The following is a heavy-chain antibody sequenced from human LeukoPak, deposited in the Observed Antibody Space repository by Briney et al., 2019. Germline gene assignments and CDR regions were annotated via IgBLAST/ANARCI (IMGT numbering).Heavy chain of an antibody. Sequence: GASVKVSCKASGYTFTSYGVSWVRQAPGQGLEWMAWISAYNGNTNYAQNLQGRFTMTTDTSTSTAYMELRSLRSDDTAIYYCARIRDGYNDAYDIWGQGTVVTVPS. CDR2: ISAYNGNT. CDR1: GYTFTSYG. V-gene: IGHV1-18*01. CDR3: ARIRDGYNDAYDI. D-gene: IGHD5-24*01. J-gene: IGHJ3*02.